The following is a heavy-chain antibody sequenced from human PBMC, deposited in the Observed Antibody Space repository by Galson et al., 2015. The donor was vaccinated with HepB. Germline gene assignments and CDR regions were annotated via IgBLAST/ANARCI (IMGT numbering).Heavy chain of an antibody. D-gene: IGHD2-15*01. CDR3: AKRYCSGGSCYSGFDY. Sequence: SLRLSCAASGFTVSTHAMHCVRQAPGKGLEGVSGSSGSGGNTFYADSVKGRFTISRDNSKNTLYLQMNSLRAEDTAVYYCAKRYCSGGSCYSGFDYWGQGTLVTVSS. V-gene: IGHV3-23*01. J-gene: IGHJ4*02. CDR2: SSGSGGNT. CDR1: GFTVSTHA.